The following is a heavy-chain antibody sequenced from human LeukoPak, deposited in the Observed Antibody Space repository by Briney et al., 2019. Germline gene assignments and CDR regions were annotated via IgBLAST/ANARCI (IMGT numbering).Heavy chain of an antibody. Sequence: SETLSLTXTVSGGSISSGDYYWSWIRQPPGKGLEWIGYIYYSGSTYYNPSLKSRVTISVDTSKNQFSLKLSSVTAADTAVYYCARGKVGDSGSYYYYYMDVWGKGTTVTVSS. CDR2: IYYSGST. J-gene: IGHJ6*03. CDR3: ARGKVGDSGSYYYYYMDV. CDR1: GGSISSGDYY. D-gene: IGHD4-17*01. V-gene: IGHV4-30-4*08.